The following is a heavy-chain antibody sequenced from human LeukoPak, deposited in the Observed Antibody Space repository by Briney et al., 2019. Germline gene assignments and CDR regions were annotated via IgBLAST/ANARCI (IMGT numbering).Heavy chain of an antibody. J-gene: IGHJ5*02. V-gene: IGHV3-7*01. D-gene: IGHD3-3*01. CDR2: IKQDGSEK. CDR3: ARDGHDLNWFDP. Sequence: GGSLRLSCAPPGFSPSSDWMSWGRPGPGRGRGWVANIKQDGSEKYYVDSVKGRFTISRDNAKNSLYLQMNSLRAEDTAVYYCARDGHDLNWFDPWGQGTLVTVSS. CDR1: GFSPSSDW.